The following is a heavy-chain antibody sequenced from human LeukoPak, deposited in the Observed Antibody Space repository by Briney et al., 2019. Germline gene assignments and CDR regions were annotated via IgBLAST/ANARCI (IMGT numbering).Heavy chain of an antibody. J-gene: IGHJ3*02. CDR2: INHSGST. Sequence: SETLSLTCAVYGGSFSGYYWGWIRQPPGKGLEWIGEINHSGSTNYNPSLKSRVTISVDTSKNQFSLKLSSVTAADTAVYYCARAHSSGWYRRGAFDIWGQGTMVTVSS. V-gene: IGHV4-34*01. CDR3: ARAHSSGWYRRGAFDI. D-gene: IGHD6-19*01. CDR1: GGSFSGYY.